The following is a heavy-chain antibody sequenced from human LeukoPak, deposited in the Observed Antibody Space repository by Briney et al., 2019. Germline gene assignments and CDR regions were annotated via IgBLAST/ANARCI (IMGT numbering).Heavy chain of an antibody. CDR2: ISYDGSNK. CDR3: ARGRGGEAYCGGDCYSGVFSWFDP. V-gene: IGHV3-30*04. Sequence: GGSLRLSCEASGFTFSSYAMHWVRQAPGKGLEWVAVISYDGSNKYYADSVKGRFTISRDNSKNTLYLQMNSLRAEDTAVYYCARGRGGEAYCGGDCYSGVFSWFDPWGQGTLVTVSS. CDR1: GFTFSSYA. D-gene: IGHD2-21*02. J-gene: IGHJ5*02.